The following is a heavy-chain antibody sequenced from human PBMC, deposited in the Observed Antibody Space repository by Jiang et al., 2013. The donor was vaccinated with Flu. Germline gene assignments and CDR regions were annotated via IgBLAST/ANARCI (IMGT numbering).Heavy chain of an antibody. Sequence: QLVESGGGLVXPGGSLRLSCAASGLSVSDNYMTWVRQAPGKGLEWVSIIYGGGATYYADSVRGRFTISRDNSKNTLFLHMSKLRADDTAVYYCERDRQVDASGYYYYYYGMDVWGQGTTVTVSS. CDR3: ERDRQVDASGYYYYYYGMDV. CDR2: IYGGGAT. CDR1: GLSVSDNY. D-gene: IGHD5-12*01. V-gene: IGHV3-66*01. J-gene: IGHJ6*02.